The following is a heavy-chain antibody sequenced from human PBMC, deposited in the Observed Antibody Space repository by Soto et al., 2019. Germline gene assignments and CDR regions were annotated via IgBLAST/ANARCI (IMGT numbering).Heavy chain of an antibody. CDR1: GFTFSSYA. CDR3: VKAVYLLDFDY. Sequence: PVGSLRLSCAASGFTFSSYAMTWVRQAPGKGLEWVSTISGTGTTTYYADSVKGRFTISRDNSKNTLYLQMNSLRTEDTAVYYCVKAVYLLDFDYWGQGTLVTAPQ. D-gene: IGHD2-8*01. J-gene: IGHJ4*02. CDR2: ISGTGTTT. V-gene: IGHV3-23*01.